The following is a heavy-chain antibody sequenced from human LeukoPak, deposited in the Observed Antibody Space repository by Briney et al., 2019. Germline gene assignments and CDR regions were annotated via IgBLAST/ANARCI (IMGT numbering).Heavy chain of an antibody. CDR3: ARDYYDSSGYFDY. D-gene: IGHD3-22*01. CDR2: ISSSGSTI. J-gene: IGHJ4*02. Sequence: GGSLRLSCEASGFTFSSYEMNWVRQAPGKGLEWVSYISSSGSTIYYADSVKGRFTISRDNAKNSLYLQMNSLRAEDTAVYYCARDYYDSSGYFDYWGQGTLVTVSS. CDR1: GFTFSSYE. V-gene: IGHV3-48*03.